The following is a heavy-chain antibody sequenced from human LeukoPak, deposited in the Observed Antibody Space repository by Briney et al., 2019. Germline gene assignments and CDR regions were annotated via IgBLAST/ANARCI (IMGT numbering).Heavy chain of an antibody. Sequence: GRSLRLSCAASGFTFVDYAMHWVRQAPAKGLEGVSGISWNSGSIGYADSVKGRFTISRDNAKNSLYLQMNSPRAEDTALYYCAKSDSSGYYYGLGNYWGQGTLVTVSS. D-gene: IGHD3-22*01. CDR2: ISWNSGSI. CDR1: GFTFVDYA. CDR3: AKSDSSGYYYGLGNY. V-gene: IGHV3-9*01. J-gene: IGHJ4*02.